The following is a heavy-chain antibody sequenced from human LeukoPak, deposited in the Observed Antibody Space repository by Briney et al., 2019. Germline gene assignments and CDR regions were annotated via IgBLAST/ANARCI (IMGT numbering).Heavy chain of an antibody. V-gene: IGHV3-53*01. D-gene: IGHD2-8*01. J-gene: IGHJ4*02. CDR2: IYSGGST. CDR1: GLTVSSNY. CDR3: ARDGVETGMDY. Sequence: GGSLRPSCAASGLTVSSNYMSWVRQAPGKGLEWVSVIYSGGSTYYADSVKGRFTISRDNSKNTLYLQMNSLRAEDTAVYYCARDGVETGMDYWGQGTLVTVSS.